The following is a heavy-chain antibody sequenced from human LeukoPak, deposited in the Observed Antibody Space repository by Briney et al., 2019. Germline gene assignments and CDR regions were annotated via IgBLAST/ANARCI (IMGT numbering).Heavy chain of an antibody. CDR1: GAAISRYY. Sequence: PSETLSLTCIVSGAAISRYYWSWIRQPPGKGPEWIGYVDYSGSTIYNPSLKSRVTISGDASKNQFSLKLSSVTAADTAVYYCARCPGWFAPWGQGTLVTVSS. V-gene: IGHV4-59*01. CDR2: VDYSGST. CDR3: ARCPGWFAP. J-gene: IGHJ5*02.